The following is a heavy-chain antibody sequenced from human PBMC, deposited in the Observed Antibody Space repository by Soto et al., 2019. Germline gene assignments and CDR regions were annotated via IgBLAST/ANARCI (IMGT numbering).Heavy chain of an antibody. CDR2: INYSGST. J-gene: IGHJ5*02. CDR3: SRRAPEGFDP. V-gene: IGHV4-39*02. CDR1: GGSIDSNNYY. Sequence: QLQLQESGPGLVKPSKTLSLTCTVSGGSIDSNNYYWVWIRQPPGKGLEWIGSINYSGSTYYNPSLKSRVTMSVETSKKHFSLKLSSVTAADTALYYCSRRAPEGFDPWGQGNLVTV.